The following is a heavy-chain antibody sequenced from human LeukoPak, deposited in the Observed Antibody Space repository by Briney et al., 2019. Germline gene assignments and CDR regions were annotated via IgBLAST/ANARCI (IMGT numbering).Heavy chain of an antibody. J-gene: IGHJ5*02. V-gene: IGHV4-34*01. CDR3: ARVSGPIYSAADQPT. CDR1: GGSFSGYY. D-gene: IGHD2-21*01. CDR2: INHSGST. Sequence: PSETLSLTCAVYGGSFSGYYWSWIRQPPGKGLEWIGEINHSGSTNYNPSLKSRVTISVDTSKNQFSLKLSSVTAADTAVYYCARVSGPIYSAADQPTWGQGTLVTVSS.